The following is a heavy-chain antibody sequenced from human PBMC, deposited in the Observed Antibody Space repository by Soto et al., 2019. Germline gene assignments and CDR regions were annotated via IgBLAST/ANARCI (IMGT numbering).Heavy chain of an antibody. Sequence: SETLSFTWTVSGDAINSGGYYWTWVRQHPGKGLEWIGYIYHTGKTYYNHSLESRVTMSVDKSKNQFSLKLASVAAADTAVYYCARAGSSTANCLATGGQGTIVT. J-gene: IGHJ5*02. CDR1: GDAINSGGYY. CDR3: ARAGSSTANCLAT. D-gene: IGHD2-2*01. V-gene: IGHV4-31*02. CDR2: IYHTGKT.